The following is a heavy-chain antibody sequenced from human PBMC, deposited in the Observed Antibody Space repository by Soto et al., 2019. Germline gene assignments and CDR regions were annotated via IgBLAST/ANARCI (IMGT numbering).Heavy chain of an antibody. J-gene: IGHJ3*02. CDR3: ATFGTTVASRAFDI. CDR2: IIPIFGTA. Sequence: QVQLVQSGAEVKKPGSSVKVSCKASGGTFSSYAISWVRQAPGQGLEWMGGIIPIFGTANYAQKCQGRVTITEDDSTSPAHMERSSLRCEDTAVYYCATFGTTVASRAFDIWGQGTLVAVSS. CDR1: GGTFSSYA. V-gene: IGHV1-69*01. D-gene: IGHD4-17*01.